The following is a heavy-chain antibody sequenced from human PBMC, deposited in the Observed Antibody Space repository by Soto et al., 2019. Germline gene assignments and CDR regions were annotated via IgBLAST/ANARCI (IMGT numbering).Heavy chain of an antibody. V-gene: IGHV3-23*01. CDR2: ISGSGGST. CDR1: GFTLSGYA. D-gene: IGHD6-13*01. J-gene: IGHJ4*02. CDR3: ARVHSSSLDY. Sequence: PGGSLRLSCAASGFTLSGYAMDWVRQAPGKGLEYVSGISGSGGSTYYADSVQGRFTISRDNSKNTLYLQMNSLRAEDTAVYYCARVHSSSLDYWGQGTLVTVSS.